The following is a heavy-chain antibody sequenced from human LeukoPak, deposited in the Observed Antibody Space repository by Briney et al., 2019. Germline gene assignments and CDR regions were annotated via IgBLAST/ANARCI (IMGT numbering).Heavy chain of an antibody. CDR1: GFTVSSNS. D-gene: IGHD1-1*01. CDR2: IYGGVNT. CDR3: AKSPKTGFLFDY. V-gene: IGHV3-66*01. J-gene: IGHJ4*02. Sequence: YLRLTCAAPGFTVSSNSMSWVRQAPGKRLVWVSVIYGGVNTVYADSVQGRFTISRDNSNNTLFLEMNSLRAEDTAVYYCAKSPKTGFLFDYWGKGILVTVSS.